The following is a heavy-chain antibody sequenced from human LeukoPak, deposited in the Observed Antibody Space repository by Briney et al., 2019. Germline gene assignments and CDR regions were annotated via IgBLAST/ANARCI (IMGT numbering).Heavy chain of an antibody. D-gene: IGHD6-19*01. V-gene: IGHV1-8*01. CDR1: GYTFTSYD. CDR3: ARGMVDSSGRRGSYYYGMDV. J-gene: IGHJ6*02. Sequence: ASVKVSCKASGYTFTSYDINWVRQATGQGLEWMGWMSPNSGNTGYAQKFQGRVTMTRNTSISTAYMELSSLRSEDTAVYYCARGMVDSSGRRGSYYYGMDVWGQGTTVTVSS. CDR2: MSPNSGNT.